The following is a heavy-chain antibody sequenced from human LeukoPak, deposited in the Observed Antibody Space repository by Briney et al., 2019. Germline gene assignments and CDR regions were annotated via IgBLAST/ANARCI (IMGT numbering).Heavy chain of an antibody. CDR2: ISGSGGST. J-gene: IGHJ6*03. CDR1: GFTFSSYA. V-gene: IGHV3-23*01. D-gene: IGHD2-15*01. Sequence: GGSLRLSCAASGFTFSSYAMSWVRQAPGKGLEWVSAISGSGGSTYYADSVKGRFTISRDNSKNTLYLQMNSLRAEDTAVYYCAKEKVVVVVAATQGMDVWGKGTTVTISS. CDR3: AKEKVVVVVAATQGMDV.